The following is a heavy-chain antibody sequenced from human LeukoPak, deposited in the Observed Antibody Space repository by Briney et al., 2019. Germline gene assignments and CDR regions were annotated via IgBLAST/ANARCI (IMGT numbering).Heavy chain of an antibody. CDR1: GGTFSSYA. V-gene: IGHV1-69*05. J-gene: IGHJ4*02. D-gene: IGHD5-24*01. CDR2: IIPIFGTA. CDR3: AREMATITVLFDY. Sequence: SVKVSCKASGGTFSSYAISWVRQAPGQGLEWMGRIIPIFGTANYAQKFQGRVTITTDESTSTAYMELSSLRSEDTAVYYCAREMATITVLFDYWGQGTLVTVSS.